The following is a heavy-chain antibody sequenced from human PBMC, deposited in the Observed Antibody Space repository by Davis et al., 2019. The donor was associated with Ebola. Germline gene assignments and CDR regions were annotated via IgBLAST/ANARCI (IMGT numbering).Heavy chain of an antibody. CDR1: GYTFTSYY. CDR3: ARGSVLVVYAMPSPVDY. D-gene: IGHD2-8*02. J-gene: IGHJ4*02. V-gene: IGHV1-46*01. Sequence: ASVKASCKASGYTFTSYYMHWVRQAPGQGLEWMGIINPSGGSTSYAQKFQGRVTMTRDTSTSTVYMELSSLRSEDTAVYYCARGSVLVVYAMPSPVDYWGQGTLVTVSS. CDR2: INPSGGST.